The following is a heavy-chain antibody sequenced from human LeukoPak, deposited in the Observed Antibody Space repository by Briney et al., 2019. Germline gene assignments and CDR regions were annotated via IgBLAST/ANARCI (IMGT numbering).Heavy chain of an antibody. V-gene: IGHV3-30*18. CDR2: ISHDGSNN. CDR1: GFIFSKYG. J-gene: IGHJ5*02. Sequence: GGSLRLSCAAFGFIFSKYGMFWVRQAPGKGLEWVAVISHDGSNNNYADSVKGRFTISRDNSKNTLYLQMNSLKTEDTAVYYCTKGWELPNWFDPWGQGTLVTVSS. CDR3: TKGWELPNWFDP. D-gene: IGHD1-7*01.